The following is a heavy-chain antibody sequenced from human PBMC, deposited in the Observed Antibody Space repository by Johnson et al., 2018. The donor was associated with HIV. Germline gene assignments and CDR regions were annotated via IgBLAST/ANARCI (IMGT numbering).Heavy chain of an antibody. V-gene: IGHV3-7*01. J-gene: IGHJ3*02. D-gene: IGHD2-8*02. CDR1: GFTFSNHH. CDR3: GRESTGAGTAFDI. CDR2: INQDGSDK. Sequence: VQLVESGGGLVQPGGYLRLSCVASGFTFSNHHMTWVRQAPGKGLEWVANINQDGSDKYYVDSVKGRFTISRDNAQNSLYLQMNSLRAEDTAVYYCGRESTGAGTAFDIWGQGTMVTVSS.